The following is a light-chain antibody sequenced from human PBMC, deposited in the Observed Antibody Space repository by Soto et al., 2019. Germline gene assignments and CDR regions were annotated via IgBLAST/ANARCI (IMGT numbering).Light chain of an antibody. Sequence: DIQMTQSPSSLSASVGDRVSITCRASQGISNYLAWFQQKPGKVPKLLFYAASTLQSGVPSRFSGSGSGTDFTLTISSLQPGDVATYYCQKYICAPQTFGQETKVEIK. CDR1: QGISNY. V-gene: IGKV1-27*01. J-gene: IGKJ1*01. CDR2: AAS. CDR3: QKYICAPQT.